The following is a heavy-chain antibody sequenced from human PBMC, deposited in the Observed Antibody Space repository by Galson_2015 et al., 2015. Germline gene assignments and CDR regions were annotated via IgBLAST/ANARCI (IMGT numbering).Heavy chain of an antibody. J-gene: IGHJ3*02. CDR1: GYSFTSYW. Sequence: QSGAEVKKPGESLKISCKGSGYSFTSYWIGWVRQMPGKGLEWMGIIYPGDSDTRYSPSFQGQVTISADKSISTAYLQWSSLKASDTAMYYCARKGYSYGLNDAFDIWGQGTMVTVSS. D-gene: IGHD5-18*01. CDR2: IYPGDSDT. CDR3: ARKGYSYGLNDAFDI. V-gene: IGHV5-51*01.